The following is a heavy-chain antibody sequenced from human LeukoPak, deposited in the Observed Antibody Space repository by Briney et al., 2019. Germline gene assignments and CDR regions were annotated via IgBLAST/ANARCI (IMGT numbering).Heavy chain of an antibody. CDR1: GFTFSTST. CDR3: ASGFGEVI. D-gene: IGHD3-10*01. CDR2: ISGSSSTI. Sequence: GGSLRLSCAASGFTFSTSTMNGVRQARGKGREGVSYISGSSSTIYYADSVKGRFTISRDNAKNSLYLQMNSLRDEDTAVYYCASGFGEVIWGQGTMVTVSS. J-gene: IGHJ3*02. V-gene: IGHV3-48*02.